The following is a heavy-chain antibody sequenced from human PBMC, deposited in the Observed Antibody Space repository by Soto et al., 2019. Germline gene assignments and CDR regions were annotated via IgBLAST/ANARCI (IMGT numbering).Heavy chain of an antibody. J-gene: IGHJ4*02. V-gene: IGHV4-30-4*01. CDR1: GGSISSGFFF. CDR3: ARAGHVGAARSRCHTF. Sequence: QVQLQESGPGLVKPSQTLSLTCTVSGGSISSGFFFWSWLRQTPGKGLEWIGYTFHTGATHFNASLESRLSMSVDTSKNQFSMRLASVTAADTAVYYCARAGHVGAARSRCHTFWGQGVPVTVSS. CDR2: TFHTGAT. D-gene: IGHD1-26*01.